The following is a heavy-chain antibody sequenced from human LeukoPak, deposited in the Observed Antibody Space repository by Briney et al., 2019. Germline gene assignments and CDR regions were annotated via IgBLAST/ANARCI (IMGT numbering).Heavy chain of an antibody. CDR2: IYYSGST. CDR1: GGSISSGGYY. J-gene: IGHJ6*02. Sequence: SETLSLTCTVSGGSISSGGYYWSWIRPHPGKGLEWIGYIYYSGSTYYNPSLKSRVTISVDTSKNQFSLKLSSVTAADTAVYYCARVLMVRPYGMDVWGQGTTVTVSS. D-gene: IGHD3-10*01. CDR3: ARVLMVRPYGMDV. V-gene: IGHV4-31*03.